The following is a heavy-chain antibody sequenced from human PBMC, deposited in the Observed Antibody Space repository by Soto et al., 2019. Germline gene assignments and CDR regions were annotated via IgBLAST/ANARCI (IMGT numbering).Heavy chain of an antibody. V-gene: IGHV6-1*01. CDR3: ARLSIAGRLEYYYYGMDV. D-gene: IGHD6-6*01. Sequence: SQTLSLTCVISGDSVSSNRGAWNWIRQSPSRGLEWLGRTYYRSKWYKDYAESVKSRMTINPDTSKNQFSLLLNSVTPEDTALYYCARLSIAGRLEYYYYGMDVWGQGTTVTVS. J-gene: IGHJ6*02. CDR1: GDSVSSNRGA. CDR2: TYYRSKWYK.